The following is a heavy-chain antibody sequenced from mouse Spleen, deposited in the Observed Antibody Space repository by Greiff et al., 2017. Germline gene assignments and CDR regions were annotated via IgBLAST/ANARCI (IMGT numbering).Heavy chain of an antibody. CDR1: GYAFSSSW. J-gene: IGHJ2*01. CDR2: IYPGDGDT. V-gene: IGHV1-82*01. D-gene: IGHD2-3*01. CDR3: AGVGGWLPYFDY. Sequence: QVQLQQSGPELVKPGASVKISCKASGYAFSSSWMNWVKQRPGKGLEWIGRIYPGDGDTNYNGKFKGKATLTADKSSSTAYMQLSSLTSEDSAVYFCAGVGGWLPYFDYWGQGTTLTVSS.